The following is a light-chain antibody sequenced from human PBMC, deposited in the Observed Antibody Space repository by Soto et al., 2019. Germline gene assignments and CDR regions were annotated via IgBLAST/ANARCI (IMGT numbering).Light chain of an antibody. CDR3: ISYAGTAYV. V-gene: IGLV1-44*01. CDR1: SSNIGSNT. CDR2: SNN. J-gene: IGLJ1*01. Sequence: QSVLTQPPSASGTPGQRVTISCSGSSSNIGSNTVNWYQQLPGTAPKLLIYSNNQRPSGVPDRFSGSKSGTSASLAISGLQSEDEADYYCISYAGTAYVFGTGTKVTVL.